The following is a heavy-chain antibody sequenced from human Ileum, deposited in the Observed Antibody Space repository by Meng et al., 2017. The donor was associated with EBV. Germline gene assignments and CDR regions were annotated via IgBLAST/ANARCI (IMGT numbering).Heavy chain of an antibody. V-gene: IGHV4-4*02. CDR1: GGSISSSNW. CDR3: ARGYGSGRDYFDY. Sequence: QGQLQESGPGPVKPSGTLSLTCAVSGGSISSSNWWNWVRQPPGKGLEWIGEIYYSGSTIYNPSLKSRVTISVDKSKNLFSLKLSSVTAADTAVYYCARGYGSGRDYFDYWGQGTLVTVSS. CDR2: IYYSGST. D-gene: IGHD3-10*01. J-gene: IGHJ4*02.